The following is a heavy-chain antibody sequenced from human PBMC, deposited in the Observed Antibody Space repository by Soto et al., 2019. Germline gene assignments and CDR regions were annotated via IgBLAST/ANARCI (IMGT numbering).Heavy chain of an antibody. CDR1: GFTFTSCA. Sequence: QVHLVESGGGVVQPGGSLRLSCAASGFTFTSCAMHWVRQAPGKGLEWVAVISCDENKTYYADSVKGRVTISRDDSKNTSYLQMNSLSSEDTAVYYCAGDRWAGVPDYFDSWGQGTLVTVSS. CDR2: ISCDENKT. J-gene: IGHJ4*02. CDR3: AGDRWAGVPDYFDS. V-gene: IGHV3-30-3*01. D-gene: IGHD6-13*01.